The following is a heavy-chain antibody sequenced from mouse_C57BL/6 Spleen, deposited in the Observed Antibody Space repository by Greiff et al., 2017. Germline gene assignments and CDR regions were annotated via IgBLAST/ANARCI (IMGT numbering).Heavy chain of an antibody. V-gene: IGHV6-3*01. CDR3: TGGYYGRYYFDY. J-gene: IGHJ2*01. CDR2: IRLKSDNYAT. CDR1: GFTFSNYW. D-gene: IGHD1-1*01. Sequence: VQLKESGGGLVQPGGSMKLSCVASGFTFSNYWMNWVRQSPEKGLEWVAQIRLKSDNYATHYAESVKGRFTISRDDSKSSVYLQMNNLRAEDTGIYYCTGGYYGRYYFDYWGQGTTLTVSS.